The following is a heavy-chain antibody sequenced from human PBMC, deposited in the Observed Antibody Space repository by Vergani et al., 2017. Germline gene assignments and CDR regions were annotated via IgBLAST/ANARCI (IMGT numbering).Heavy chain of an antibody. Sequence: QVQLVESGGGVVQPGRSLRLSCAASGFTFSSYAMHWVRQAPGKGLEWVAVISYDGSNKYYADSVKGRFTISRDNSKNTLYLQMNSLRAEDTAVYYCARQPGYCSSTSCYDGAFDYWGQGTLVTVSS. CDR3: ARQPGYCSSTSCYDGAFDY. D-gene: IGHD2-2*01. V-gene: IGHV3-30-3*01. J-gene: IGHJ4*02. CDR2: ISYDGSNK. CDR1: GFTFSSYA.